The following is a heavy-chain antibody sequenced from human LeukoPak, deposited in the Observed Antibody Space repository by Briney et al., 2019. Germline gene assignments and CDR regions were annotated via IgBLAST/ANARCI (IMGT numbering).Heavy chain of an antibody. D-gene: IGHD6-19*01. Sequence: KASETLSLTCTVSGGSISSYYWSWIRQPPGKGLEWIGYIYYSGSTNYNPSLKSRVTISVDTSKNQFSLKLSSVTAADTAVYYCARVDSSGWYRSFDYWGQGTLVTVSS. CDR3: ARVDSSGWYRSFDY. CDR2: IYYSGST. CDR1: GGSISSYY. V-gene: IGHV4-59*01. J-gene: IGHJ4*02.